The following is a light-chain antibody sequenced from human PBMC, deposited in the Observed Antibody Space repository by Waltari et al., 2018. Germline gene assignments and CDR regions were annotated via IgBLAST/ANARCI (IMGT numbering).Light chain of an antibody. CDR3: QQATSLPPT. CDR1: RGVSGW. J-gene: IGKJ4*01. V-gene: IGKV1-12*01. Sequence: IQMTQSPSSVSASVGDTVTINCRASRGVSGWLAWYQQKPGKAPTLLIYRTSDLHTGVPSRFSGSGSETEFTLTISGLQPEDFATYYCQQATSLPPTFGGGTKVEI. CDR2: RTS.